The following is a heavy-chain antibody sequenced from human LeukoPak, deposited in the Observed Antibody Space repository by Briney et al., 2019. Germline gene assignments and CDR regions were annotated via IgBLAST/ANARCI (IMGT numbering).Heavy chain of an antibody. V-gene: IGHV1-69*05. J-gene: IGHJ4*02. CDR2: IIPIFGTA. CDR3: ARGSFVRRGHSRPPNY. CDR1: GGTFSSYA. D-gene: IGHD2/OR15-2a*01. Sequence: SVKVSCKASGGTFSSYAIRWVRQAPGQGLEWMGGIIPIFGTANYAQKFQGRVTITTDESTSTAYMELSSLRSEDTAVYYCARGSFVRRGHSRPPNYWGRETLVTVSS.